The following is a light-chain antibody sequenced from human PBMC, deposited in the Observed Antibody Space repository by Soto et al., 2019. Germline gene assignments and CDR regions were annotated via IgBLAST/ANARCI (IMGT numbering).Light chain of an antibody. V-gene: IGKV3-11*01. J-gene: IGKJ5*01. CDR1: QSVSSN. Sequence: EIVMTQSPVTLSVSPGERATLSCRASQSVSSNLAWYQQKPGQAPRLLISDASNRATGIPARFSGSGSGTDFTLTISSLEPEDFAVYYCHQRQYWPPITFGQGTRLEIK. CDR3: HQRQYWPPIT. CDR2: DAS.